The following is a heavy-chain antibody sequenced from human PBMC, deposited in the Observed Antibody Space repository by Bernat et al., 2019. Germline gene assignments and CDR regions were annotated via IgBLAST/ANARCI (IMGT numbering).Heavy chain of an antibody. D-gene: IGHD3-10*01. CDR3: ARQTSPYYYGPLPGI. J-gene: IGHJ2*01. CDR2: ISASGGST. V-gene: IGHV3-23*01. CDR1: GFTFSNYA. Sequence: EVQLLESGGGLVQPGGSLRLSCAASGFTFSNYAMSWVRQAPGKGLEWVSAISASGGSTYYADSVKGRFTISRDNSKNTLYLQMNSLRAEDTAVYYCARQTSPYYYGPLPGIWGHGTLVTVSS.